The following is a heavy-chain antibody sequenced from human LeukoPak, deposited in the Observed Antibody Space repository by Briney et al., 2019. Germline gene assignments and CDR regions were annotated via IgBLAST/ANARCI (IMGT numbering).Heavy chain of an antibody. CDR1: GGSISSSNYY. J-gene: IGHJ4*02. D-gene: IGHD6-19*01. V-gene: IGHV4-39*07. CDR2: IYYSGST. CDR3: ARTGSGYSSGWYDY. Sequence: SETLSLTCTVSGGSISSSNYYWGWIRQPPGKGLEWIGNIYYSGSTYYNPSLKSRVTISVDTSKNQFSLKLSSVTAADTAVYYCARTGSGYSSGWYDYWGQGTLVTVSS.